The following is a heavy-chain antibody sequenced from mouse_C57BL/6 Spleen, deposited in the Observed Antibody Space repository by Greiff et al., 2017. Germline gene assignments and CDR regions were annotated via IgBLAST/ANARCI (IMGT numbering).Heavy chain of an antibody. CDR1: GYTFTGYW. Sequence: VQLQQSGAELMKPGASVKLSCKATGYTFTGYWIEWVKQRPGHGLEWIGEIVPGSGSTNYNEKFKGKATFTADTSSTTAYMQLSSLTTEDSAIYYCARRVVARGHYYAMDYWGQGTSVTVSA. CDR2: IVPGSGST. D-gene: IGHD1-1*01. CDR3: ARRVVARGHYYAMDY. V-gene: IGHV1-9*01. J-gene: IGHJ4*01.